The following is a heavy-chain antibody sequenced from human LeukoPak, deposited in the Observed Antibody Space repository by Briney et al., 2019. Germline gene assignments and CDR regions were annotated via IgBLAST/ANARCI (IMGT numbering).Heavy chain of an antibody. D-gene: IGHD1-26*01. V-gene: IGHV4-59*01. Sequence: KPSETLSLTCTVSGGSISSYYWSWIRQPPGKGLEWIGYIYYSGSTNYNPSLKSRVTISVDTSKNQFSLKLSSVTAADTAVYYCARDLSHSGSYWFDPWGQGTLVTVSS. CDR1: GGSISSYY. J-gene: IGHJ5*02. CDR3: ARDLSHSGSYWFDP. CDR2: IYYSGST.